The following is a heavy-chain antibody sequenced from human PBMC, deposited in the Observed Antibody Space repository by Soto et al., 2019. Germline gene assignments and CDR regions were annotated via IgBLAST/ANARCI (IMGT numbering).Heavy chain of an antibody. D-gene: IGHD4-17*01. Sequence: QVQLVQSGAEVKKPGSSVKVSCKASGGTFSSYAISWVRQAPGQGLEWMGGIIPIFGTANYAQKFQGRVTITADESTSTAYMELRSLRSEDTAVYYCAAGATVTTNYYYGMDVWGQGTTVTVSS. CDR1: GGTFSSYA. J-gene: IGHJ6*02. CDR3: AAGATVTTNYYYGMDV. CDR2: IIPIFGTA. V-gene: IGHV1-69*12.